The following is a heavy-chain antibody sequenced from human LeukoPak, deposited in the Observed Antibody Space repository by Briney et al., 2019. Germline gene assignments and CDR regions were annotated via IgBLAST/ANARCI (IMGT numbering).Heavy chain of an antibody. CDR1: GFTLSNYALYA. Sequence: GGSLRRSCAASGFTLSNYALYAMSWVRQAPGKGLEWVSTISGSGGSTYYADSVKGRFTISRDNSKNTLYLQMNSLRPDDTAVYYCAKGASSAWRTHEYWGQGTLITVSS. D-gene: IGHD6-25*01. J-gene: IGHJ4*02. CDR3: AKGASSAWRTHEY. CDR2: ISGSGGST. V-gene: IGHV3-23*01.